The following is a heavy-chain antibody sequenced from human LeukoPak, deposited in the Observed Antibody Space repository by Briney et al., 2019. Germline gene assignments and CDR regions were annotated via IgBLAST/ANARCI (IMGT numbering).Heavy chain of an antibody. CDR1: GGSISSYY. D-gene: IGHD6-6*01. V-gene: IGHV4-59*01. CDR2: IYYSGST. Sequence: SETLSLTCTVAGGSISSYYWSWIRQPPGKGLEWIGYIYYSGSTNYNPSLKSRVTISVDTSKNQSSLKLSAVTAADTAVYYCARKAARTRHYYYCYMDVWGKGTTVTVSS. J-gene: IGHJ6*03. CDR3: ARKAARTRHYYYCYMDV.